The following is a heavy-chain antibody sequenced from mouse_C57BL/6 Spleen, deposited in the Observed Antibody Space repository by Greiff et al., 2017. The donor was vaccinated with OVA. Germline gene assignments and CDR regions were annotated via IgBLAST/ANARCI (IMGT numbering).Heavy chain of an antibody. CDR1: GYTFTSYW. D-gene: IGHD1-1*01. J-gene: IGHJ1*03. Sequence: QVQLQQPGAELVMPGASVKLSCKASGYTFTSYWMHWVKQRPGQGLEWIGEIDPSDSYTNYNQKFKGKSTLTVDKSSSTAYMQLSSLTSEDSAVYYCARSSSGDTVVAHWYFDVWGTGTTVTVSS. V-gene: IGHV1-69*01. CDR3: ARSSSGDTVVAHWYFDV. CDR2: IDPSDSYT.